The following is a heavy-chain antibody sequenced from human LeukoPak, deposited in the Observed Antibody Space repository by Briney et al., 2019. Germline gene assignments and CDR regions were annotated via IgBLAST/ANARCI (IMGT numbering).Heavy chain of an antibody. Sequence: PSETLSLTCAVYGGSFSGYYWSWIRQPPGKGLEWIGEMSHTGATNYNPSLKSRVTVSVDTSKKQFSLNLRSVTAADTAVYYCAXXXXXNILTGGMDVWGQGTTVIVSS. CDR3: AXXXXXNILTGGMDV. CDR2: MSHTGAT. CDR1: GGSFSGYY. D-gene: IGHD3-9*01. J-gene: IGHJ6*02. V-gene: IGHV4-34*01.